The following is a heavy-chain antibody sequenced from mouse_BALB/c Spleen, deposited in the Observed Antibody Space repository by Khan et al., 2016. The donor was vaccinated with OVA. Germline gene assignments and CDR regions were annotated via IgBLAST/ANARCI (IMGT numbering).Heavy chain of an antibody. CDR2: ISYDGSN. V-gene: IGHV3-6*02. CDR1: GYSITSGYY. CDR3: ARPHYYGSSYAMDY. D-gene: IGHD1-1*01. Sequence: EVQLQESGPGLVKPSQSLSLTCSDTGYSITSGYYWNWIRQFPGNKLEWMGYISYDGSNNYNPSLKNRISITRDTSKNQFFLRLNSVTTEDTATYYCARPHYYGSSYAMDYWGQGTSVTVSS. J-gene: IGHJ4*01.